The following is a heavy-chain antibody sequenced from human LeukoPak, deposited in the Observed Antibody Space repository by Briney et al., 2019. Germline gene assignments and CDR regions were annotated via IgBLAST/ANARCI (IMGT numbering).Heavy chain of an antibody. J-gene: IGHJ4*02. CDR1: EFTFSDYG. D-gene: IGHD3-16*01. Sequence: GGSLRLSCAASEFTFSDYGMNWVRQAPGKGLEWVSSISGGGGSIYYADSVKGRFIISRDNAKNSLYLQTNSLRADDTAVYYCARGLDLTGFDYWGQGTLVTVSS. CDR2: ISGGGGSI. CDR3: ARGLDLTGFDY. V-gene: IGHV3-21*01.